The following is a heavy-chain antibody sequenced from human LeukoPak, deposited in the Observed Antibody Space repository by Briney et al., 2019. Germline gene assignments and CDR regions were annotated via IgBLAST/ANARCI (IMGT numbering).Heavy chain of an antibody. CDR1: GFTFSNYG. V-gene: IGHV3-21*01. CDR2: ISSSSSYI. J-gene: IGHJ4*02. Sequence: GGSLRLSCAASGFTFSNYGMSWVRQAPGKGLEWVSSISSSSSYIYYADSVKGRFTISRDNAKNSLYLQMDSLRAEDTAVYYCARDSGSTSFDYWGQGTLVTVSS. CDR3: ARDSGSTSFDY. D-gene: IGHD1-26*01.